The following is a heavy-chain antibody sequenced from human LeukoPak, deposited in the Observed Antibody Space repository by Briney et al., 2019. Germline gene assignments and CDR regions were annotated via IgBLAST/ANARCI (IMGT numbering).Heavy chain of an antibody. CDR1: GYTFTDCY. CDR2: INPNSGGT. J-gene: IGHJ4*02. CDR3: AREGRSAWYRRPDFDY. D-gene: IGHD6-19*01. V-gene: IGHV1-2*02. Sequence: ASVKVSCKASGYTFTDCYMHWVRQAPGQGLGWMGWINPNSGGTTYAQKFQGRVTMTRDTSIRTAYMEVSSLKSDDTAVYYCAREGRSAWYRRPDFDYWGQGTLVTVSS.